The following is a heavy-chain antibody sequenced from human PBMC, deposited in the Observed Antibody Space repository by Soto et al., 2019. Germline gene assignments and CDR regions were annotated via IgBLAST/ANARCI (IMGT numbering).Heavy chain of an antibody. CDR3: AKNLGYCSSTSCYMDFDY. J-gene: IGHJ4*02. D-gene: IGHD2-2*02. CDR2: ISGSGGST. V-gene: IGHV3-23*01. Sequence: GGSLRLSCAASGFTFSCYSMSWVRQAPGKGLEWVSAISGSGGSTYYADSVKGRFTISRDNSKNTLYLQMNSLRAEDTAVYYCAKNLGYCSSTSCYMDFDYWGQGTLVTVSS. CDR1: GFTFSCYS.